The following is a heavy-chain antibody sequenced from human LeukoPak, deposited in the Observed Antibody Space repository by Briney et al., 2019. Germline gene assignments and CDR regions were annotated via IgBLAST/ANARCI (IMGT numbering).Heavy chain of an antibody. CDR1: GGSISSYY. CDR2: IYYSGST. V-gene: IGHV4-59*01. CDR3: ARLFSGHDYRRKYYYYYGMDV. Sequence: SETLSLTCTVSGGSISSYYWSWIRQPPGKGLEWIGYIYYSGSTNYNPSLKSRVTISVDTSKNQFSLKLSSVTAADTAVYYCARLFSGHDYRRKYYYYYGMDVWGQGTTVTVSS. J-gene: IGHJ6*02. D-gene: IGHD5-12*01.